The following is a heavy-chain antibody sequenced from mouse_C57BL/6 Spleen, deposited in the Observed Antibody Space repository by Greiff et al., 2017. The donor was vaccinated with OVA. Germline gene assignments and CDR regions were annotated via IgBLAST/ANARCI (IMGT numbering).Heavy chain of an antibody. Sequence: EVQRVESGPGMVKPSQSLSLTCTATGYSITSGYDWHWIRHFPGNKLEWMGYISYSGSTNYNPSLKSPISITHDTSKNHFFLKLNSVTTEDAATYYCARVDSSGYVWFAYWGQGTLVTVSA. V-gene: IGHV3-1*01. D-gene: IGHD3-2*02. CDR1: GYSITSGYD. CDR3: ARVDSSGYVWFAY. J-gene: IGHJ3*01. CDR2: ISYSGST.